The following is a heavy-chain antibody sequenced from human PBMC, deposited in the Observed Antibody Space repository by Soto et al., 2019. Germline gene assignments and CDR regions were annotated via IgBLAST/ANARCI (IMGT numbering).Heavy chain of an antibody. D-gene: IGHD3-9*01. J-gene: IGHJ4*02. CDR2: IDPSDSYT. Sequence: PGESLKISCKGSGYSFTSYWISWVRQMPGKGLEWMGRIDPSDSYTNYSPSFQGHVTISADKSISTAYLQWSSLKASDTAMYYCARHANYDILTGPDYWGQGTLVTVCS. CDR1: GYSFTSYW. V-gene: IGHV5-10-1*01. CDR3: ARHANYDILTGPDY.